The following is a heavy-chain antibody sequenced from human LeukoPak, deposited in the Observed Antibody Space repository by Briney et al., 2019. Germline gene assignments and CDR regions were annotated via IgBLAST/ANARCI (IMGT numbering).Heavy chain of an antibody. V-gene: IGHV3-23*01. J-gene: IGHJ4*02. Sequence: PGGSLRLSCAASGFTFSSYAMSWVRQAPGKGLEWVSAISGSGGSTYYADSVKGRFTISRDNAKNSLHLQMNRLRVEDTAVYYCARERNNWNYEGFDYWGQGTLVTVSS. CDR1: GFTFSSYA. D-gene: IGHD1-7*01. CDR3: ARERNNWNYEGFDY. CDR2: ISGSGGST.